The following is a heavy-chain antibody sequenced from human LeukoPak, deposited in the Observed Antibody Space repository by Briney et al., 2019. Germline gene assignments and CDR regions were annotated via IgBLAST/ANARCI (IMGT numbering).Heavy chain of an antibody. CDR1: GGSISSSSYY. CDR3: ARRGISQGYYMDV. Sequence: SETLSLTCTVSGGSISSSSYYWGWLRHPPGKGLEGIGSIYYSGSTYYNPSLKSRVTISVHTSKNQFSLKLSSVTAADTAVYYCARRGISQGYYMDVWGKGTTVTISS. CDR2: IYYSGST. D-gene: IGHD6-13*01. J-gene: IGHJ6*03. V-gene: IGHV4-39*01.